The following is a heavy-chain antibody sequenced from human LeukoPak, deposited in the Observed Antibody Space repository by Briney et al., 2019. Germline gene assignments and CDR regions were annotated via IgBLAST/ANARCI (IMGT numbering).Heavy chain of an antibody. CDR1: GGSISSGSYY. Sequence: SETLSLTCTVSGGSISSGSYYWTWIRQPAGKGLEWIARITTSGRTNFNPSLKSRVTISIDTSKNQFSLKLSSVTAADTAVYYCARDVGGYRYGYRPTELHWYFDLWGRGTLVTVSS. J-gene: IGHJ2*01. D-gene: IGHD5-18*01. CDR2: ITTSGRT. CDR3: ARDVGGYRYGYRPTELHWYFDL. V-gene: IGHV4-61*02.